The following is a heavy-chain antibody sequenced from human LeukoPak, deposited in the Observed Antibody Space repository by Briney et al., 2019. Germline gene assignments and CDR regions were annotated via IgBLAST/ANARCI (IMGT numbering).Heavy chain of an antibody. CDR1: GGSISSYY. J-gene: IGHJ5*02. Sequence: SETLSLTCTVSGGSISSYYWSWIRQPPGKGREWIGYIYYSGSTNYNPSLKSRVTISVDTSKNQFSLKLSSVTAADTAVYYCARLGRYCSGGSCSPLDPWGRGTLVTVSS. D-gene: IGHD2-15*01. V-gene: IGHV4-59*01. CDR2: IYYSGST. CDR3: ARLGRYCSGGSCSPLDP.